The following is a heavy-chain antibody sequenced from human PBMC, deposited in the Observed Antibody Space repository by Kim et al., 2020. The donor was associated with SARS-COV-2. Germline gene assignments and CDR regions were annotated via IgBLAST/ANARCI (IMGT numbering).Heavy chain of an antibody. CDR1: GYSFTSYW. V-gene: IGHV5-51*01. D-gene: IGHD2-15*01. J-gene: IGHJ2*01. CDR2: IYPGDSDT. CDR3: ATSPRYYCSGGSCYHWYFDL. Sequence: ESLKISCKGSGYSFTSYWIGWVRQMPGKGLEWMGIIYPGDSDTRYSPSFQGQVTISADKSISTAYLQWSSLKASDTAMYYCATSPRYYCSGGSCYHWYFDLWGRGTLVTVSS.